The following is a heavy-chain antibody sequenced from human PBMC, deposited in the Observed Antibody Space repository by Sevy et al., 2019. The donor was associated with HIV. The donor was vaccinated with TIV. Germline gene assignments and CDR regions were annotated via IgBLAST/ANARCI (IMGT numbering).Heavy chain of an antibody. CDR1: GLTFSNAW. Sequence: GGSLRLSCAASGLTFSNAWINWVRQAPGKALEWVGRIKSKPAGGTTDYAAPVEGRFTISRDDSENMLYLQMNSLKSEDTAVYHCISVHLAWGQGTLVTVSS. J-gene: IGHJ5*02. V-gene: IGHV3-15*01. CDR3: ISVHLA. CDR2: IKSKPAGGTT.